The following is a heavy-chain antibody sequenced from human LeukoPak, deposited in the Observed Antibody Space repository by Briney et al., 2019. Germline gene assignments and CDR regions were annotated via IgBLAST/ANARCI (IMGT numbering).Heavy chain of an antibody. Sequence: GASVKVSCEASGYIFTSYGFAWVRQAPGQGLEWMGWISALNGNTNYAQKFQGRVTITADESTSTAYMELSSLRSEDTAVYYCARGGLIYGDRNKYYYYGMDVWGQGTTVTVSS. CDR3: ARGGLIYGDRNKYYYYGMDV. V-gene: IGHV1-18*01. D-gene: IGHD4-17*01. J-gene: IGHJ6*02. CDR1: GYIFTSYG. CDR2: ISALNGNT.